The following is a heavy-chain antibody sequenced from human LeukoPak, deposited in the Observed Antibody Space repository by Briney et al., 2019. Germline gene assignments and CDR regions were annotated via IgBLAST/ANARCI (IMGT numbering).Heavy chain of an antibody. Sequence: PSETLSLTCTVSGVSLKTYYWSWIRQPHGKGLEWIGYIYYSGSTNYRPSLTSRVTMSGDPSKNQLSLKLTSVTAAARAVICCARVGSSSWPVWTQYYYYYMDVWGKGTTVTVSS. V-gene: IGHV4-59*01. CDR3: ARVGSSSWPVWTQYYYYYMDV. J-gene: IGHJ6*03. CDR2: IYYSGST. CDR1: GVSLKTYY. D-gene: IGHD6-13*01.